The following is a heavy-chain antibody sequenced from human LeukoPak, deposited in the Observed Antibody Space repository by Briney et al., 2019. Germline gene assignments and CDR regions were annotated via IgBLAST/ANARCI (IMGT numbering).Heavy chain of an antibody. V-gene: IGHV4-34*01. CDR2: INHSGST. J-gene: IGHJ2*01. D-gene: IGHD5-24*01. Sequence: PSESLSLTCAVYGGSFSGYYWSWIRQPPGKGLEWIGEINHSGSTNYNPSLKSRVTISVDTSKNQFSLKLSSVTAADTAVYYCASLEMATISHWYFDLWGRGTLVTVSS. CDR1: GGSFSGYY. CDR3: ASLEMATISHWYFDL.